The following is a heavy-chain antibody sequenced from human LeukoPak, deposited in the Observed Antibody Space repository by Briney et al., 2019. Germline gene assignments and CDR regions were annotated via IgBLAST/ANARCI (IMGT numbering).Heavy chain of an antibody. CDR3: ARYDGDYGYFDY. CDR1: GGTFSSYA. V-gene: IGHV1-69*13. Sequence: ASVKVSCKASGGTFSSYAIGWVGQAPGQGLEWMGGIIPIFGTANYAQKFQGRVTTTADESTSTAYMELSSLRSEDTAVYYCARYDGDYGYFDYWGQGTLVTVSS. J-gene: IGHJ4*02. CDR2: IIPIFGTA. D-gene: IGHD4-17*01.